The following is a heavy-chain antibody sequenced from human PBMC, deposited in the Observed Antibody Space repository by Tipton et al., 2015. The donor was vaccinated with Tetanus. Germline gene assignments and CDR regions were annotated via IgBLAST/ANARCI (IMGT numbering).Heavy chain of an antibody. CDR1: GGSISSYY. J-gene: IGHJ6*02. V-gene: IGHV4-59*01. CDR3: ARVSAAAGKHYYYYGMDV. D-gene: IGHD6-13*01. CDR2: IYYSGST. Sequence: TLSLTCTVPGGSISSYYWSWIRQPPGKGLEWIGYIYYSGSTNYNPSLKSRVTISVDTSKNQFSLKLSSVTAADTAVYYCARVSAAAGKHYYYYGMDVWGQGTTVTVSS.